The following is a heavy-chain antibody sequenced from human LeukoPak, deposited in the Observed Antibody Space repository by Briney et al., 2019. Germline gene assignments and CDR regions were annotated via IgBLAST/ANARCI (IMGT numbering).Heavy chain of an antibody. V-gene: IGHV3-7*01. CDR3: AELGITMIGGV. CDR1: GFTFSNYW. Sequence: GGSLRLSCAASGFTFSNYWMSWVRQAPGKGLEWVANIKPDVSEIYYVDSVKGRFTISRDNAKNYLYLQMNSLRAEDTAVYYCAELGITMIGGVWGKGTTVTISS. J-gene: IGHJ6*04. CDR2: IKPDVSEI. D-gene: IGHD3-10*02.